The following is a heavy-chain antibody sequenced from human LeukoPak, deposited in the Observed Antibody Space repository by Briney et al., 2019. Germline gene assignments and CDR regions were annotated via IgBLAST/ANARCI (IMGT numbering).Heavy chain of an antibody. D-gene: IGHD2-8*01. CDR2: IHYSGST. V-gene: IGHV4-61*05. Sequence: PSETLSLTCTVSGGSISSSSYYWSWIRQPPGKGLEWIGYIHYSGSTNYNPSPKSRATISVDTSKNQFSLKLSSVTAADTAVYHCARHGYCTFGVCPRSIDNWGQGTLVTVSS. CDR3: ARHGYCTFGVCPRSIDN. CDR1: GGSISSSSYY. J-gene: IGHJ4*02.